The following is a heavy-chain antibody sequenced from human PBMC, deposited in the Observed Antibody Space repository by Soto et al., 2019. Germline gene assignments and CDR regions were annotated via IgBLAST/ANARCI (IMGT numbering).Heavy chain of an antibody. Sequence: QVQLVESGGGVVQPGRSLRLSCAASGFTFSSYGMHWVRQAPGKGLEWVAVIWYDGSNKYYADSVKGRFTISRDNSKNTLYLQMNSLRAEDTAVYYCARERGDGYNLDYWGQGTLVTVSS. D-gene: IGHD5-12*01. J-gene: IGHJ4*02. V-gene: IGHV3-33*01. CDR2: IWYDGSNK. CDR1: GFTFSSYG. CDR3: ARERGDGYNLDY.